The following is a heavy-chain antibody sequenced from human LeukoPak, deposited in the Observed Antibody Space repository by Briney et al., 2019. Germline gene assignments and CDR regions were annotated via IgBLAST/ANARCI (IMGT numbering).Heavy chain of an antibody. D-gene: IGHD6-13*01. CDR3: ARDLSGGSWYTHDAFDI. V-gene: IGHV4-34*01. Sequence: PSETLSLTCAVYGGSFSGYYWSWIRQPPGKGLEWIGEINHSGSTNYNPSLKSRVTISVDTSKNQFSLKLSSVTAADTAVYYCARDLSGGSWYTHDAFDIWGQGTMVTVSS. J-gene: IGHJ3*02. CDR2: INHSGST. CDR1: GGSFSGYY.